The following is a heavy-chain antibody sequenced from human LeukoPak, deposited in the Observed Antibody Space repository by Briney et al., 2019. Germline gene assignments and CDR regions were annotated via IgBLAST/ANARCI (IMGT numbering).Heavy chain of an antibody. J-gene: IGHJ6*02. D-gene: IGHD5-12*01. V-gene: IGHV1-18*04. Sequence: ASVKISCKASGYSFTSYGISWVRQAPGQGLEWMGWISTYDGNTNYAQRVQDRLTMTTDSSTSTAYMELSSLRSEDTAVYYCAADYSGYEKYYCDMDVWGQGTPVTVSS. CDR3: AADYSGYEKYYCDMDV. CDR1: GYSFTSYG. CDR2: ISTYDGNT.